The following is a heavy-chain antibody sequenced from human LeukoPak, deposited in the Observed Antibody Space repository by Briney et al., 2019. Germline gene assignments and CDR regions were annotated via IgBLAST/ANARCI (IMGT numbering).Heavy chain of an antibody. CDR1: GFTFSSYS. D-gene: IGHD3-22*01. Sequence: GGSLRLSCAASGFTFSSYSMNWVRQAPGKGLEWVSSISSSSSYIYYAAPVKGRFTISRDNAKNSLYLQMNSLRAEDTAVYYCASSYDSSGYYYPYYFDYWGQGTLVTVSS. CDR3: ASSYDSSGYYYPYYFDY. CDR2: ISSSSSYI. J-gene: IGHJ4*02. V-gene: IGHV3-21*01.